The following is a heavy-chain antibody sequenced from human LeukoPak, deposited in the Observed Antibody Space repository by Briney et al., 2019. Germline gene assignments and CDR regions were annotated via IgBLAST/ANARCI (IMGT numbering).Heavy chain of an antibody. V-gene: IGHV4-59*01. Sequence: SETLSLTCTVSAGSISSYYWSWIRQPPEKGLEWIGCIYYSGSTNYNPSLKSRVTISVDTSKNQFSLKLSSVTAADTAVYYCARAPYSSSWSYYYYYYMDVWGKGTTVTISS. CDR3: ARAPYSSSWSYYYYYYMDV. CDR1: AGSISSYY. D-gene: IGHD6-13*01. CDR2: IYYSGST. J-gene: IGHJ6*03.